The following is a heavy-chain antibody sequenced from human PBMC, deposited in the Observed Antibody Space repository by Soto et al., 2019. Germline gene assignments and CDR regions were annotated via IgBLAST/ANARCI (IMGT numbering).Heavy chain of an antibody. CDR1: GFTFSSYV. CDR3: AREHIVVGTATYYYYYGMDV. J-gene: IGHJ6*02. V-gene: IGHV3-33*01. CDR2: IWYDGSNK. D-gene: IGHD2-21*02. Sequence: AGGSLRLSCAASGFTFSSYVMHWVRQAPGKGLEWVAVIWYDGSNKYYADSVKGRFTISRDNSKKTLYLQMNSLRAEDTAVYYCAREHIVVGTATYYYYYGMDVWGEGST.